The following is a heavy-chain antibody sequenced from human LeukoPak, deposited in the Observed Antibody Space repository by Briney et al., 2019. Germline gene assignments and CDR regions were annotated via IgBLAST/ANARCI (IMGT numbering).Heavy chain of an antibody. CDR3: ARDDILTGYSSSN. D-gene: IGHD3-9*01. CDR2: IYSGGST. V-gene: IGHV3-53*01. Sequence: GGSLRLSCAASGFTVSSNYMSWVRQAPGKGLEWVSVIYSGGSTYYAASVKGRFTISRDNSKNTLYLQMNSLRAEDTAVYYCARDDILTGYSSSNWGQGTLVTVSS. J-gene: IGHJ4*02. CDR1: GFTVSSNY.